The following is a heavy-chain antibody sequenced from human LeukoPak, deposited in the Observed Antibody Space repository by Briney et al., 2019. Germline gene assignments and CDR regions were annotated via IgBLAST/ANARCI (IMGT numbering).Heavy chain of an antibody. D-gene: IGHD1-26*01. CDR2: ISWNSDSI. J-gene: IGHJ4*02. Sequence: GGSLRLSCAASGFTFDDYAMHWVRQAPGKGLEWVSGISWNSDSIGYADSVKGRFTISRDNAKNSLYLQMNSLRAEDMALYYCAKDAGLGDGSYYLFDCWGQGTLVTVSS. CDR1: GFTFDDYA. CDR3: AKDAGLGDGSYYLFDC. V-gene: IGHV3-9*03.